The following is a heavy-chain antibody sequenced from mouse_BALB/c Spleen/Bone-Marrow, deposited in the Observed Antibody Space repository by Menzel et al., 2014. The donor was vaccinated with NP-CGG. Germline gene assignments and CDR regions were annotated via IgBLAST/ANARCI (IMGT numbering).Heavy chain of an antibody. V-gene: IGHV1S81*02. J-gene: IGHJ4*01. CDR2: INPSNGRT. Sequence: QVQLQQSGAELVKPGASVKLSCKASGYTFTSYWIHWVKQRPGQGLEWIGEINPSNGRTNYNEKFKSKATLTVDKSSSTAYMQLSSPTSEDSAVYYCAREDILYAMDYWGQGTSVTVSS. CDR1: GYTFTSYW. CDR3: AREDILYAMDY.